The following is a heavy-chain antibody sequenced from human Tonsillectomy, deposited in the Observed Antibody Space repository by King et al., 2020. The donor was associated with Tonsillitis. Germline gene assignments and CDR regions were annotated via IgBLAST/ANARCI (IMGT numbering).Heavy chain of an antibody. CDR2: ISYDGINK. CDR3: AKDRLVYGPDTVRSLFDY. D-gene: IGHD5-18*01. CDR1: GFTFSTYG. J-gene: IGHJ4*02. Sequence: VQLVESGGGVVQPGRSLRLSCAASGFTFSTYGMHWVRQAPGKGLEGVAVISYDGINKYYADSVKGRFTISRDNSKTTLYLQMNSLRPDDTAVNYCAKDRLVYGPDTVRSLFDYWGQGTLVTVSS. V-gene: IGHV3-30*18.